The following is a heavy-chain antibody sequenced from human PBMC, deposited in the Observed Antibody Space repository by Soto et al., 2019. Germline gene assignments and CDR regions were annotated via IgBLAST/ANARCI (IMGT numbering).Heavy chain of an antibody. J-gene: IGHJ4*02. CDR1: GFTFSTYW. D-gene: IGHD3-16*01. CDR3: VCGGNYFVY. Sequence: EVQLVESGGGLVQPGGSLRLSCAASGFTFSTYWMTWVRQPPGKGVEWVPNMDQHGSGRYYVDSVRGRFTISRDNAKNSLYLQMNSLRAEDTAVYYCVCGGNYFVYWGQGTLVTVSP. V-gene: IGHV3-7*01. CDR2: MDQHGSGR.